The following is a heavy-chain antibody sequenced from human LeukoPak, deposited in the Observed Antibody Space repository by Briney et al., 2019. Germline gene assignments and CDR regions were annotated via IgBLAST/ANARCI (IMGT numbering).Heavy chain of an antibody. CDR2: ISAYNGNT. Sequence: ASVMVSCKASGYTFTNYGISWVRQAPGQGLEWMGWISAYNGNTNYAQKLQGRVTMTTDTSTSTAYMELSSLRSEDTAVYYCARELDPPSADAFDVWGQGTMVTVSS. D-gene: IGHD6-6*01. CDR1: GYTFTNYG. J-gene: IGHJ3*01. V-gene: IGHV1-18*01. CDR3: ARELDPPSADAFDV.